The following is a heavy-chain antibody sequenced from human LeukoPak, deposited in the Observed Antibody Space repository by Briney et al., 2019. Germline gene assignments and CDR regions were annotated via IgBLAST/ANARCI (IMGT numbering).Heavy chain of an antibody. V-gene: IGHV4-39*07. CDR3: ARGRYSGSYRLDY. D-gene: IGHD1-26*01. CDR2: IYYSGST. J-gene: IGHJ4*02. CDR1: GGSISSSSYY. Sequence: SETLSLTCTVSGGSISSSSYYWGWIRQPPGKGLEWIGSIYYSGSTYYNPSLKSRVTISVDTSKNQFSLKLSSVTAADTAVYYCARGRYSGSYRLDYWGQGTLVTVSS.